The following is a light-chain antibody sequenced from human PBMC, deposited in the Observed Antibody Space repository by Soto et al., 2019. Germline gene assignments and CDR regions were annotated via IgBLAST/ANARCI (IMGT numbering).Light chain of an antibody. J-gene: IGKJ4*02. V-gene: IGKV1-5*01. CDR3: QQSNSYGP. CDR1: QGISRW. CDR2: DAS. Sequence: DIQRTHSPSTLSASVGDRVTITCRASQGISRWLAWYQQKPGKAPKLLIYDASTLESGVPSRFSGRGSGTDFTVKISRLQPDDFATYSRQQSNSYGPFRSGTKVDIX.